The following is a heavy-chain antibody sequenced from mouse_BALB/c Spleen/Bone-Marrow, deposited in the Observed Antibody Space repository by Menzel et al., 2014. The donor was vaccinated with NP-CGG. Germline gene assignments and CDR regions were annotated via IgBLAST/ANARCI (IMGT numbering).Heavy chain of an antibody. D-gene: IGHD2-4*01. CDR3: ARALYDYDDLYRAMDY. Sequence: VQRVESGPGLVAPSQSLSITCTVSGFSLTGYGVNWVRQPPGKGLEWLGMIWGDGSTDYNSALKSRLSISKDNSKSQVFLKMNSLQTDDTARYYCARALYDYDDLYRAMDYWGQGTSVTVSS. V-gene: IGHV2-6-7*01. CDR1: GFSLTGYG. J-gene: IGHJ4*01. CDR2: IWGDGST.